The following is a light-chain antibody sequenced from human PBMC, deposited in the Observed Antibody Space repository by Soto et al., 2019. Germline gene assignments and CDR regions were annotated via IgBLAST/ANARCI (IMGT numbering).Light chain of an antibody. V-gene: IGKV3-20*01. CDR2: GAS. J-gene: IGKJ1*01. CDR3: QPADTSPWP. Sequence: EIGLTQSPGTLSLSPGERATLSCRASDSVSSSYLAWHQQKPGQAPSLLIYGASSRATGFPDRFSGSGSGTDFTLTIRRPEPEDFAVDYCQPADTSPWPFGQGTKVVIK. CDR1: DSVSSSY.